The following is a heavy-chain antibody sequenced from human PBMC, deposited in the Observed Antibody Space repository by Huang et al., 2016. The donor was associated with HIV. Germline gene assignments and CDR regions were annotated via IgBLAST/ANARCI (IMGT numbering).Heavy chain of an antibody. CDR2: SSYDGNNK. Sequence: QVQLVESGGGVVQPGRSLRLSCEASGFSFSTYGMHWVRQAPGKGLEWGAVSSYDGNNKKFGDSMKGLFAVSRDNPKNTLYLQMNSLKPDDTAVYYCAKVGILQWFGQLTPEHYNYYYMDVWGKGTTVTVSS. V-gene: IGHV3-30*18. CDR3: AKVGILQWFGQLTPEHYNYYYMDV. J-gene: IGHJ6*03. CDR1: GFSFSTYG. D-gene: IGHD3-10*01.